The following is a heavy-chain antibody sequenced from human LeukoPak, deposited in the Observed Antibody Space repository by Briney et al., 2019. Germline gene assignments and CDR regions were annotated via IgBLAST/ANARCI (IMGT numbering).Heavy chain of an antibody. CDR3: ATDSTGYGGNNWFDP. J-gene: IGHJ5*02. D-gene: IGHD4-23*01. CDR2: FDPEDGET. CDR1: GYTLTELS. V-gene: IGHV1-24*01. Sequence: AAVNVSCKVSGYTLTELSMHWVRQAPGKGLEWMGGFDPEDGETIYAQKFQGRVTMTEDTSTDTAYMELSSLRSEDTAVYYCATDSTGYGGNNWFDPWGQGTLVTVSS.